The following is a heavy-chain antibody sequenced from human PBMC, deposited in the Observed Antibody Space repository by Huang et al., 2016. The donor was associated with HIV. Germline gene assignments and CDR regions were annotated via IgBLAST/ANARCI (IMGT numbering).Heavy chain of an antibody. D-gene: IGHD6-13*01. J-gene: IGHJ4*02. CDR2: ISEAGSVI. CDR3: ARGYSSSWLYN. V-gene: IGHV3-48*01. Sequence: EEQLVESGGGLVQPGGSLRLSCAASGFSFSSCSMNWVRQAPGKGLEWLSYISEAGSVITYADSVKGRFTVSRDNAKNSLDLQMDSLRAEDTAVYYCARGYSSSWLYNWGQGTLVTVSS. CDR1: GFSFSSCS.